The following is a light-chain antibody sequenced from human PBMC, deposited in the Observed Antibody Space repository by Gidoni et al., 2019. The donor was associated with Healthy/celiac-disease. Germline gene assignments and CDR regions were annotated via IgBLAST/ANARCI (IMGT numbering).Light chain of an antibody. CDR3: QQYYSTPM. V-gene: IGKV4-1*01. J-gene: IGKJ1*01. Sequence: DIVMTQSPDSLAVSLGERATLNCKSSQSVLYSSNNKNKNYLAWYQQKPGQPPKLLLYWASTRESGVPDRFSGSGSGTDFTLTISSLQAEDVAVYYCQQYYSTPMFGQGTKVEIK. CDR2: WAS. CDR1: QSVLYSSNNKNKNY.